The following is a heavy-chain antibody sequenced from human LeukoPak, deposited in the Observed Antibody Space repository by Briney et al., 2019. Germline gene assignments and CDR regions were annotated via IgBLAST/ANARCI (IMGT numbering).Heavy chain of an antibody. V-gene: IGHV3-33*01. CDR1: GFTFSSYG. CDR3: ARDQVGYYGSEHPPFDP. J-gene: IGHJ5*02. CDR2: IWYDGSNK. D-gene: IGHD3-10*01. Sequence: GGSLRLSCAASGFTFSSYGMHWVRQAPGKGLEWVAVIWYDGSNKYYADSVKGRFTISRGNSKNTLYLQMNSLRAEDTAVYYCARDQVGYYGSEHPPFDPWGQGTLVTVSS.